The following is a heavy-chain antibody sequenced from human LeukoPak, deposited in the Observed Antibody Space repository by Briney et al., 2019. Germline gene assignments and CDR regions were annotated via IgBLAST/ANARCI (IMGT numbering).Heavy chain of an antibody. D-gene: IGHD1-1*01. CDR1: GFTFSTYA. V-gene: IGHV3-23*01. J-gene: IGHJ4*02. Sequence: AGGSLRLSCAASGFTFSTYAMSWVRQAPGKGLEWVSAISGSGGSTYYADSVKGRFTISRDNSKNTLYLQMNSLRAEDTAVYYCAKVLKNWDDSPFDYWGQGTLVTVSS. CDR3: AKVLKNWDDSPFDY. CDR2: ISGSGGST.